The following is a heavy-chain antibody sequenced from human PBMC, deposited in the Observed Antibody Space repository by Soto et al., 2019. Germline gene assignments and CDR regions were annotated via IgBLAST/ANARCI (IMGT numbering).Heavy chain of an antibody. J-gene: IGHJ6*02. CDR3: ARHGRGGDRYCSSTSCPGMDV. V-gene: IGHV5-51*01. D-gene: IGHD2-2*01. Sequence: GESLKISCKGSGYSFTSYWIGWVRQMPGKGLEWMGIIYPGDSDTRYSSSFQGQVTISADKSISTAYLQWSSLKASDTAMYYCARHGRGGDRYCSSTSCPGMDVWGQGTTVTVSS. CDR1: GYSFTSYW. CDR2: IYPGDSDT.